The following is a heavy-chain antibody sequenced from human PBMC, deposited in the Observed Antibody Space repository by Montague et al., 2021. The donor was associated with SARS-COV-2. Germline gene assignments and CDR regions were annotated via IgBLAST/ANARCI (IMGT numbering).Heavy chain of an antibody. V-gene: IGHV3-48*03. CDR1: GFTFSSFE. J-gene: IGHJ3*02. D-gene: IGHD2-15*01. CDR2: ISSSGSTI. Sequence: SLRLSCEAYGFTFSSFEMNWVRQAPVKGLEWVSYISSSGSTIYYXDSXHGRFTISRDNAKNSLYLQLNSLRAEDTAVSYCASEQYCSGGSCFYDAFDIWGQGTMVTVSS. CDR3: ASEQYCSGGSCFYDAFDI.